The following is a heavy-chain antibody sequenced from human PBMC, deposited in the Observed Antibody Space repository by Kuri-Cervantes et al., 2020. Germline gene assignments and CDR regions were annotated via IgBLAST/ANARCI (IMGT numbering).Heavy chain of an antibody. V-gene: IGHV4-61*02. D-gene: IGHD6-19*01. CDR3: ARDQEKQWLVLPNYFYYGMDV. J-gene: IGHJ6*02. CDR1: GGSISSGSYY. CDR2: INTSGST. Sequence: SETLSLTCTVSGGSISSGSYYWSWIRQPAGKGLEWIGRINTSGSTNYNPSLKSRVTISVDMSKNQFSLKLSSVTAADTAVYYCARDQEKQWLVLPNYFYYGMDVWGQGTTVTVSS.